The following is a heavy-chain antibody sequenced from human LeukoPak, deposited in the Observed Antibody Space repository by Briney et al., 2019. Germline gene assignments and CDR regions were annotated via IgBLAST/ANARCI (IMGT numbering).Heavy chain of an antibody. CDR3: ARDLGQYYDTSDNWFDP. D-gene: IGHD3-22*01. V-gene: IGHV3-7*01. Sequence: AGGSLRLSCAVSGFTFSSWWMTWVRQAPGKGLEWVANIKHDGSEKNYVDSVKGRFTISRDNAKNTLNLQMNSLRAEDTAVYYCARDLGQYYDTSDNWFDPWGQGTLVTVSS. J-gene: IGHJ5*02. CDR1: GFTFSSWW. CDR2: IKHDGSEK.